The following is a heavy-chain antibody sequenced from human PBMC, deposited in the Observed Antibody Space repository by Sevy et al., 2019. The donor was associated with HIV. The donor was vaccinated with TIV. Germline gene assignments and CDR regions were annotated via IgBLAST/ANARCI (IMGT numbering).Heavy chain of an antibody. CDR2: IRNKANSYAT. Sequence: GGSLRLSCAASGFTFSGSAMHWVRQASGKGLEWVGRIRNKANSYATADAASVKGRFTISRDDSKNTAYLQMNSLKTEDTAVYYCTRHVPDYYDSSGYYYPDYWGQGTLVTVSS. V-gene: IGHV3-73*01. CDR3: TRHVPDYYDSSGYYYPDY. CDR1: GFTFSGSA. D-gene: IGHD3-22*01. J-gene: IGHJ4*02.